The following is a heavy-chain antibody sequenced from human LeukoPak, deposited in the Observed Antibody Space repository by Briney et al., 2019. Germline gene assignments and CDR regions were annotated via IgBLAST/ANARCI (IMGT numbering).Heavy chain of an antibody. D-gene: IGHD1-26*01. Sequence: GRSLRLSCAASGFTFSSYGMHWVRQAPGKGLEWVAVISYDGSNKYYADPVKGRFTISRDNAKNSLYLQMNSLRAEDTALYYCAKNQGRYYYYGMDVWGQGTTVTVSS. CDR1: GFTFSSYG. V-gene: IGHV3-30*18. CDR2: ISYDGSNK. CDR3: AKNQGRYYYYGMDV. J-gene: IGHJ6*02.